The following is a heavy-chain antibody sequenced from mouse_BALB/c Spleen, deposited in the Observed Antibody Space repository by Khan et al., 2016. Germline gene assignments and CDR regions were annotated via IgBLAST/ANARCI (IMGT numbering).Heavy chain of an antibody. CDR3: SREGTVPLMDY. D-gene: IGHD1-1*01. V-gene: IGHV1S41*01. CDR1: GYTFTSYW. J-gene: IGHJ4*01. Sequence: DLVKPGASVKLSCKASGYTFTSYWINWIKQRPGQGLEWIGRIAPGSGSTYYNEMFKGKATLTVDTSSCTAYIQLRSLSSEDSAVYFCSREGTVPLMDYWGQGTSVTVSS. CDR2: IAPGSGST.